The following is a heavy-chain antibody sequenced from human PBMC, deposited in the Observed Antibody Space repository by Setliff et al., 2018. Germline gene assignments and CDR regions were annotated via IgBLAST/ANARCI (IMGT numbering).Heavy chain of an antibody. D-gene: IGHD2-8*02. J-gene: IGHJ4*02. CDR3: TVYNTGSSKDHY. Sequence: GGSLRLSCAASGFTFSNYYMTWIRQAPGKGLEWISYIHDSGNPTYYADSVKGRFTVSRDNAKNSLYLQMTSLRAADTALYYCTVYNTGSSKDHYWGQGTPVTVSS. CDR1: GFTFSNYY. CDR2: IHDSGNPT. V-gene: IGHV3-11*04.